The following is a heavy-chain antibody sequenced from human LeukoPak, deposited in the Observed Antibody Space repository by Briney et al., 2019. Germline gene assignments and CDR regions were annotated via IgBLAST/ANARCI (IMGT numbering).Heavy chain of an antibody. CDR2: INPNSGGT. V-gene: IGHV1-2*02. Sequence: SVKVSCKASGYTFTGYYMHWVRQAPGQGLEWMGWINPNSGGTNYARKFQGRVTMTRDASISTAYMELSRLRSDDTAVYYCARPLAAGWVLDAFDIWGQGTMVTVSS. J-gene: IGHJ3*02. CDR3: ARPLAAGWVLDAFDI. D-gene: IGHD6-13*01. CDR1: GYTFTGYY.